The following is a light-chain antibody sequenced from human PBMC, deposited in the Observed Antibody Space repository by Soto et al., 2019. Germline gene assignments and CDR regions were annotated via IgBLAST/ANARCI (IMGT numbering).Light chain of an antibody. CDR2: DVS. Sequence: QSALTHPASVSGSPGPSITISCTGTSSDVGGYNYVSWYQQHPGKAPKLMIYDVSKRPSGVPDRFSGSKSGNTASLTISGLQAEDEADYYCCSYAGSYTLVFGTGTKVTVL. CDR3: CSYAGSYTLV. CDR1: SSDVGGYNY. V-gene: IGLV2-11*01. J-gene: IGLJ1*01.